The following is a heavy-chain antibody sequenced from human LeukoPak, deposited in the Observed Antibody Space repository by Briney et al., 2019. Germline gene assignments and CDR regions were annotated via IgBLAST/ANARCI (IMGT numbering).Heavy chain of an antibody. CDR1: TFTFSSYG. Sequence: GGSLRLSCAASTFTFSSYGMHWVSQAPGKGLEWVAFIQYDGNKRYYADSVKGRFTISRDNSKNTPYLQMNSLRPDDTALYYCANTMYSSAWSPFDYWGRGTLVTVSS. CDR2: IQYDGNKR. J-gene: IGHJ4*02. CDR3: ANTMYSSAWSPFDY. D-gene: IGHD6-19*01. V-gene: IGHV3-30*02.